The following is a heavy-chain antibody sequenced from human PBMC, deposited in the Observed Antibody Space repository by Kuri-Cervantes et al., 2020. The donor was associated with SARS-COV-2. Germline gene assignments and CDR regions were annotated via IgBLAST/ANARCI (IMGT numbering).Heavy chain of an antibody. V-gene: IGHV1-2*02. J-gene: IGHJ4*02. CDR3: ARDFWPSGGYFDY. Sequence: ASVKVSCKASGYTFTGYYMHWVRQAPGQGLEWMGWINPNSGGTNYAQKFQGSVTMTRDTSISTAYMELSRLRSDDTAVYYCARDFWPSGGYFDYWGQGTLVTDSS. CDR2: INPNSGGT. CDR1: GYTFTGYY. D-gene: IGHD3-10*01.